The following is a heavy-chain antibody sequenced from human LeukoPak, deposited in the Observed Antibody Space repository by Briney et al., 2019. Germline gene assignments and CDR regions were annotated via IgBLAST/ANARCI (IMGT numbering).Heavy chain of an antibody. D-gene: IGHD6-19*01. Sequence: SETLSLTCAVYGGSFSGYYWSWIRQPPGKGLEWIGEINHSGSTNYNPSLKSRVTISVDTSKNQFSLKLSSVTAADTAVYYCAGRPVEGWYGVIGCWFDPWGQGTLVTVSS. CDR1: GGSFSGYY. J-gene: IGHJ5*02. V-gene: IGHV4-34*01. CDR2: INHSGST. CDR3: AGRPVEGWYGVIGCWFDP.